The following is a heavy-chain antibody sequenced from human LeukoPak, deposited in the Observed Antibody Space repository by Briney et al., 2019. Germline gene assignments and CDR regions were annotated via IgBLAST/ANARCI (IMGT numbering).Heavy chain of an antibody. V-gene: IGHV3-7*01. CDR3: AREDYYYYYMDV. J-gene: IGHJ6*03. Sequence: GGSLRLSCAASGFTVSSNYMSWVRQAPGKGLEWVANIKQDGSEKYYVDSVKGRFTISRDNAKNSVYLQMNSLRAEDTAVYYCAREDYYYYYMDVWGKGTTVTISS. CDR1: GFTVSSNY. CDR2: IKQDGSEK.